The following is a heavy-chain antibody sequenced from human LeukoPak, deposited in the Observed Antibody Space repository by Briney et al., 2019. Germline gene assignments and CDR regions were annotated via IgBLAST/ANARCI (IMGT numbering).Heavy chain of an antibody. J-gene: IGHJ4*02. CDR2: XSYDGSNK. Sequence: GRSLRLSCAASGFTFSSYGMHWVRQAPGKGLEWVXXXSYDGSNKYYADSVKGRFTISRDNSKNTLYLQMNSLRAEDTAVYYCAKDGDYYGSGSYWNYWGQGTLVTVSS. CDR3: AKDGDYYGSGSYWNY. V-gene: IGHV3-30*18. CDR1: GFTFSSYG. D-gene: IGHD3-10*01.